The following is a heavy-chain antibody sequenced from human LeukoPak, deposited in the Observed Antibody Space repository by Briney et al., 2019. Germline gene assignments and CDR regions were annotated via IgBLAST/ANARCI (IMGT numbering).Heavy chain of an antibody. CDR1: GFTFTGYT. D-gene: IGHD2-2*01. J-gene: IGHJ4*02. Sequence: GGSLRLSCAASGFTFTGYTMSWVRQAPGKGLEWVSGVSGSGGNIHYADSVKGRFTISRDNSKNTLYLQMNSLRAEDTAVYYCAASLPNIVVVPATKGPFGYWGQGALVTVSP. CDR3: AASLPNIVVVPATKGPFGY. V-gene: IGHV3-23*01. CDR2: VSGSGGNI.